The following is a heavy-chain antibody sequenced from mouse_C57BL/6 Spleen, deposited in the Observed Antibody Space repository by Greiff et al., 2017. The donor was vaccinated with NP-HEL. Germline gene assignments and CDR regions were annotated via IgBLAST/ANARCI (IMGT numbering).Heavy chain of an antibody. V-gene: IGHV1-78*01. CDR1: GYTFTDYT. D-gene: IGHD1-1*01. CDR3: ARLYYGSSYEFAY. Sequence: QVQLQQSDAELVKPGASVKISCKASGYTFTDYTIHWMKQRPEQGLEWIGYIYPSDGSTKYNEKFKGKATLTADKSSSTAYMQLNSLTSEDSAVYFCARLYYGSSYEFAYWGQGTLVTVSA. J-gene: IGHJ3*01. CDR2: IYPSDGST.